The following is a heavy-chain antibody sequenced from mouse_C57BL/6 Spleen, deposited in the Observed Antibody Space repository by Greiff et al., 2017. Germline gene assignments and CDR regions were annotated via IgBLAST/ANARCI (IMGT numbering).Heavy chain of an antibody. CDR3: ARHGLLYYAIDY. CDR1: GFSLTSYG. J-gene: IGHJ4*01. D-gene: IGHD2-1*01. Sequence: VMLVESGPGLVAPSQSLSITCTVSGFSLTSYGVHWVRQPPGKGLEWLVVIWSDGSTTYNSALKSRMSISKDNSKSQVFLKMNSLQTDDTAMYYCARHGLLYYAIDYWGQGTSVTVSS. CDR2: IWSDGST. V-gene: IGHV2-6-1*01.